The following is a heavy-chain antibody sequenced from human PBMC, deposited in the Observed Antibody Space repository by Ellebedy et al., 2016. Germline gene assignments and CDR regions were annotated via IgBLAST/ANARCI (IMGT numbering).Heavy chain of an antibody. J-gene: IGHJ6*02. Sequence: SGPTLVXPTQTLTLTCTFSGFSLSTSVMCVSWIRQPPGKALEWLARIDWDDDKYYSTSLKTRLTISKDTSKNQVVLTMTNMDPVDTATYYCARLIVDTHENLYYYYGMDVWGQGTTVTVSS. CDR2: IDWDDDK. CDR1: GFSLSTSVMC. CDR3: ARLIVDTHENLYYYYGMDV. D-gene: IGHD5-18*01. V-gene: IGHV2-70*11.